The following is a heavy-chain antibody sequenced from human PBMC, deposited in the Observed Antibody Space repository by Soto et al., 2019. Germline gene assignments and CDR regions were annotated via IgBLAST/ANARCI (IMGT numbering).Heavy chain of an antibody. V-gene: IGHV4-30-2*01. D-gene: IGHD3-9*01. J-gene: IGHJ6*02. CDR3: ARDGGYYAIRMDV. Sequence: SETLSLTCAVSGGSISSGGYSWSWIRQPPGKGLEWIGYIYHSGSTYYNPSLKSRVTISVDRSKNQFSLKLSSVTAADTAVYYCARDGGYYAIRMDVWGQGTTVTVSS. CDR2: IYHSGST. CDR1: GGSISSGGYS.